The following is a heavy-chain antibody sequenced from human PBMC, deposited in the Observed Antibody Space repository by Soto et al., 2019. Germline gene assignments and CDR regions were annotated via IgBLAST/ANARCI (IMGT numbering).Heavy chain of an antibody. CDR3: ARDPERTQPWSFDL. CDR2: IYGGGST. CDR1: GFTVSSNY. Sequence: EVQLVESGGGLIQPGGSLRLSCAASGFTVSSNYMSWVRQAPGKGLEWVSVIYGGGSTYYADSVKGRFTISRDNSKNTLYLQMNSLRAEDTAVYYCARDPERTQPWSFDLWGRGTLVTVSS. V-gene: IGHV3-53*01. J-gene: IGHJ2*01.